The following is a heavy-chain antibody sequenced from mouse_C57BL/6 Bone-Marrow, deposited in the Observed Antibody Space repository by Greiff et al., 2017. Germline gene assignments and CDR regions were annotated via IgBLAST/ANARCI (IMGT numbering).Heavy chain of an antibody. CDR3: ASTVVATGAMDY. CDR2: ISDGGSYT. D-gene: IGHD1-1*01. CDR1: GFTFSSYA. Sequence: DVMLVESGGGLVKPGGSLKLSCAASGFTFSSYAMSWVRQTPEKRLEWVATISDGGSYTYYPDNVKGRFTISRDNAKNNLYLQMSHLQSEDTAMYYCASTVVATGAMDYWGQGTSVTVSS. J-gene: IGHJ4*01. V-gene: IGHV5-4*03.